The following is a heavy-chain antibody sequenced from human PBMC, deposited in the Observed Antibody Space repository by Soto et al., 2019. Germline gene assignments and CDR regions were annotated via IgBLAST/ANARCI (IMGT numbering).Heavy chain of an antibody. J-gene: IGHJ5*02. D-gene: IGHD1-7*01. V-gene: IGHV3-15*07. CDR2: IKSKSAGGTT. Sequence: EVQLVESGGGLVEPGGSLRLSCAASGLSLSNVWMDWVRQAPGKGLEWVGRIKSKSAGGTTDCAAPVKGRFTISRDDSQNTLYPQMNSLKIEDTAVYYCTRDMGTDTPFDPWGQGTLVTVYS. CDR3: TRDMGTDTPFDP. CDR1: GLSLSNVW.